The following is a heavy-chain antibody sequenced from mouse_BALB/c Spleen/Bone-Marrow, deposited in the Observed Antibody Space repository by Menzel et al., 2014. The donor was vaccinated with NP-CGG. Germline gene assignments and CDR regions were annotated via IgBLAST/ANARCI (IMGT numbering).Heavy chain of an antibody. J-gene: IGHJ4*01. V-gene: IGHV14-3*02. Sequence: EVQLQQSGAELVKPGASVKLSCTASGFNIKDTYMHWVKQRPEQGLEWIGRIDPANGNTKYDPKFQGKATITADTSSNTAYLQLSSLTSEDTAVYYCARDYGSSYYYAMDYWGQGTSVTVPS. CDR3: ARDYGSSYYYAMDY. CDR1: GFNIKDTY. CDR2: IDPANGNT. D-gene: IGHD1-1*01.